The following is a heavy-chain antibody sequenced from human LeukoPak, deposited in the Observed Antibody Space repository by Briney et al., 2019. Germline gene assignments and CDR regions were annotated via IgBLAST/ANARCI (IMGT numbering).Heavy chain of an antibody. CDR1: GFTFSSYA. D-gene: IGHD4-11*01. Sequence: GGSLRLSCAASGFTFSSYAMSWVRQAPGKGLVWVSAISGSGGSTYYADSVKGRFTISRDNSKNTLYLQMNSLRAEDTAVYYCVYSNYGPLSFDYWGQGTLVTVSS. J-gene: IGHJ4*02. CDR2: ISGSGGST. CDR3: VYSNYGPLSFDY. V-gene: IGHV3-23*01.